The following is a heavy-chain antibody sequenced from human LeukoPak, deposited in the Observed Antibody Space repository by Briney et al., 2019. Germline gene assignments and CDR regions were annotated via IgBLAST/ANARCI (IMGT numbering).Heavy chain of an antibody. V-gene: IGHV3-33*08. Sequence: HAGGSLRLSCAASGFAVSNNYMSWVRQAPGKGLEWVTSIWFDGSNIHYADSVKGRVIISRDNSKSALYLQMNSLRAEDTAIYYCARDSLPMAVTGPFDHWGQGALVTVSS. CDR1: GFAVSNNY. D-gene: IGHD6-19*01. CDR3: ARDSLPMAVTGPFDH. CDR2: IWFDGSNI. J-gene: IGHJ4*02.